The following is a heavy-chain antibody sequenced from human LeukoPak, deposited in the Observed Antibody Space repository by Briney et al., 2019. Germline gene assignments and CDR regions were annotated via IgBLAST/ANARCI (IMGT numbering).Heavy chain of an antibody. D-gene: IGHD3-9*01. J-gene: IGHJ3*02. CDR3: ARGYFDWLYRYDAFDI. CDR1: GGTFSSYA. CDR2: IIPIFGTA. Sequence: SVKVSCKASGGTFSSYAISWVRQAPGQGLEWMGGIIPIFGTANYAQKFQGRVTITADESTSTAYMELSSLRSEDTAVYYCARGYFDWLYRYDAFDIWGQGTMVTVSS. V-gene: IGHV1-69*13.